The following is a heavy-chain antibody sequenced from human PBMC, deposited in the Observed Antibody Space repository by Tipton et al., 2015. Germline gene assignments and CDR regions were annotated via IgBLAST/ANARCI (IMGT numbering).Heavy chain of an antibody. CDR1: GFTFDTYA. CDR3: ARDSVFGVATPTKYGMDV. Sequence: SLRLSCAASGFTFDTYAMSWVRQAPGKGLEWVSTIHGSGDTTYYADSVKGRFTISRDNSKNTLYLQMNSLRAEDTAVYYCARDSVFGVATPTKYGMDVWGHGTTVTVSS. CDR2: IHGSGDTT. J-gene: IGHJ6*02. V-gene: IGHV3-23*01. D-gene: IGHD3-3*01.